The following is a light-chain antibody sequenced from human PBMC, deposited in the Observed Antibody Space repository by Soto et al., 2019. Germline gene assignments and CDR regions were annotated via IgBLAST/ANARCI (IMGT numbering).Light chain of an antibody. J-gene: IGKJ1*01. CDR3: QQSYSTPQT. CDR1: QSISSY. CDR2: AAS. Sequence: DLQMTQSPSSLSASVGDRVTITCRASQSISSYLNWYQQKPGKAPKLLIYAASSLQSGVPSRFSGSGSGTDFTLTISSLQLEDFATYYCQQSYSTPQTFGQGTKVEIK. V-gene: IGKV1-39*01.